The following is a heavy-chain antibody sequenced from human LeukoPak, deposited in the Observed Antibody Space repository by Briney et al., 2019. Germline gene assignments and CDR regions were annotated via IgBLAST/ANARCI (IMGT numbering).Heavy chain of an antibody. V-gene: IGHV3-7*01. CDR1: GFTFSTYW. D-gene: IGHD3-16*02. CDR3: AREDFMVTFGGVIARYLDY. Sequence: PGGSLRLSCAASGFTFSTYWMSWVRQAPGKGLEWVANIKQDGSEKYVDSVKGRFTISRDNAKNSLYLQMNSLRAEDTAVYYCAREDFMVTFGGVIARYLDYWGQGTLVTVSS. CDR2: IKQDGSEK. J-gene: IGHJ4*02.